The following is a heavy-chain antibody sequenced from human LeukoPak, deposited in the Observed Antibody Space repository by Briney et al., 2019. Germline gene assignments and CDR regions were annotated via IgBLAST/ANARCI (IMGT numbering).Heavy chain of an antibody. V-gene: IGHV3-7*01. Sequence: PGGSLRLSCAASEFTFSRYWMTWVRQAPGKGLEWVANIKKDGSDKNYVDSVKGRFTISRDNAKNSLYLQMNSLRVEDTAVYYCARDASDENGSSSRIHLDLWGRGRLVTVSS. D-gene: IGHD6-6*01. CDR1: EFTFSRYW. CDR3: ARDASDENGSSSRIHLDL. CDR2: IKKDGSDK. J-gene: IGHJ5*02.